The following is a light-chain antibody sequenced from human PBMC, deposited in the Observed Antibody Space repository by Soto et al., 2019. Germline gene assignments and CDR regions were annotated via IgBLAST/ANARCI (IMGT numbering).Light chain of an antibody. CDR2: KAS. V-gene: IGKV1-5*03. CDR3: LQSNSYSWT. CDR1: QSISSW. Sequence: DIRMPPSPSIFSASVVDRVTITCRASQSISSWLAWYQQKPGKDPKLLIYKASGLESGVTSRFSGSGSGTEFTLTICSLQPEEFSTYDGLQSNSYSWTGGQWTKV. J-gene: IGKJ1*01.